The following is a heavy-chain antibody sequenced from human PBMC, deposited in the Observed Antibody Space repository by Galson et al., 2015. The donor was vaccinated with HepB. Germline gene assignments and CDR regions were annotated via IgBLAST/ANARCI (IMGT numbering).Heavy chain of an antibody. Sequence: SLRLSCAASGFTFSSYAMSWVRQAPGKGLEWVSAISGSGGSTYYADSVKGRFTISRDNSKNTLYLQMNSLRAEDTAVYYCAKDIVVVPAAMFDYWGQGTLSPSPQ. V-gene: IGHV3-23*01. J-gene: IGHJ4*02. CDR1: GFTFSSYA. D-gene: IGHD2-2*01. CDR3: AKDIVVVPAAMFDY. CDR2: ISGSGGST.